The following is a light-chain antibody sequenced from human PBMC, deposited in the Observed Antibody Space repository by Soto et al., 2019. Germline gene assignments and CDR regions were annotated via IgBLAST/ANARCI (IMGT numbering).Light chain of an antibody. V-gene: IGLV1-47*01. J-gene: IGLJ2*01. CDR2: RND. CDR3: ASWDDSLRNVV. Sequence: QSVLTQPPSTSWAPGQRVAISCSGSSPNIGSNFVYWYQHLPGRAPRLLILRNDQRPSGVPDRFSGSKSGTSASLAISGLRSEDEADYYCASWDDSLRNVVFGGGTKLTVL. CDR1: SPNIGSNF.